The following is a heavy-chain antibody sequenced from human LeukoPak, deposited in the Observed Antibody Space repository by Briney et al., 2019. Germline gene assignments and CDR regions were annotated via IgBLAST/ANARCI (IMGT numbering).Heavy chain of an antibody. J-gene: IGHJ6*03. CDR2: IYHSGST. V-gene: IGHV4-38-2*02. Sequence: PSETLSLTCTVSGYSISSGYYWGWIRQPPGKGLEWIGSIYHSGSTYYNPSLKSRVTISVDTSKNQFSLKLSSVTAADTAVYYCASPPLGFGEFIHYYYYYMDVWGKGTTVTVSS. CDR3: ASPPLGFGEFIHYYYYYMDV. D-gene: IGHD3-10*01. CDR1: GYSISSGYY.